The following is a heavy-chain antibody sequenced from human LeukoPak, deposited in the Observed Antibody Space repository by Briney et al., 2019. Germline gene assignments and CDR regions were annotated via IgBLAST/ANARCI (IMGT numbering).Heavy chain of an antibody. V-gene: IGHV3-21*01. J-gene: IGHJ4*02. CDR1: GFTFSNYS. CDR2: ISSSSSHT. CDR3: AKLILISADD. D-gene: IGHD3-22*01. Sequence: GGSLRLSXVGSGFTFSNYSMNWVRQAPGKGLEWVSSISSSSSHTYYADSVKGRFTISKDNAKNAVYLQMNSLTADDTAVYYCAKLILISADDWGQGTLVSVSS.